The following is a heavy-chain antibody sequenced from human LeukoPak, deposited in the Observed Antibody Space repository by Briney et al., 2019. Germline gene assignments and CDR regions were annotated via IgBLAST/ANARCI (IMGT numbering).Heavy chain of an antibody. Sequence: PGGSLRLSCAASGFTFSSYAMHWVRQAPGKGLEYVSAISSNGGSTYYANSVKGRFTISRDNSKNTLYLQMGSLRAEGMAVYYCARGGYYCGSGSYYSNWGQGTLVTVSS. J-gene: IGHJ4*02. V-gene: IGHV3-64*01. D-gene: IGHD3-10*01. CDR1: GFTFSSYA. CDR3: ARGGYYCGSGSYYSN. CDR2: ISSNGGST.